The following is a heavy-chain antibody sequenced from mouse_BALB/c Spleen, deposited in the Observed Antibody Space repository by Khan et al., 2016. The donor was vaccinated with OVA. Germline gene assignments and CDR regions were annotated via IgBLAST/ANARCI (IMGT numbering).Heavy chain of an antibody. J-gene: IGHJ4*01. D-gene: IGHD1-1*01. CDR2: ISYSDSN. CDR3: ARGNCYGYAMDY. V-gene: IGHV3-2*02. CDR1: GYSITSNYA. Sequence: EVQLQESGPGLEKPSQTLSLTCTVTGYSITSNYAWNWIRQFPGNKLEWMGYISYSDSNSYNPSLKSRISITRDTSKNKFFLQLNSVTHEEPAPYSCARGNCYGYAMDYWGQGTSVPVSS.